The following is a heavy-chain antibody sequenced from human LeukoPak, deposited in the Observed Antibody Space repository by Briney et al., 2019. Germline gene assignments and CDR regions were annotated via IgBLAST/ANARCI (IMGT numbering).Heavy chain of an antibody. Sequence: GGSLRLSCAASGFTFSSYAMSWVRQAPGKGLEWVSAISGSGSSTYYADSVKGRFTISRDNSKNTLYLQMNSLRAEDTAVYYCAKCPHRDWQQLAYAFDIWGQGTMVTVSS. D-gene: IGHD6-13*01. CDR2: ISGSGSST. CDR1: GFTFSSYA. V-gene: IGHV3-23*01. CDR3: AKCPHRDWQQLAYAFDI. J-gene: IGHJ3*02.